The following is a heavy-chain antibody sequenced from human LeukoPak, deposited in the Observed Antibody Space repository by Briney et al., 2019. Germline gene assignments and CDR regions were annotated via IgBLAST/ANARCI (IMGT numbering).Heavy chain of an antibody. J-gene: IGHJ3*02. CDR1: GVTFSDYY. D-gene: IGHD3-10*01. CDR2: ISSSSSYT. Sequence: PGGSLRLSCAASGVTFSDYYMSWIRQAPGKGLEWVSYISSSSSYTNYADSVKGRFTISRDNAKNSLYLQMNSLRAEDTAVYYCARDLITMVRGAFDIWGQGTMVTVSS. V-gene: IGHV3-11*06. CDR3: ARDLITMVRGAFDI.